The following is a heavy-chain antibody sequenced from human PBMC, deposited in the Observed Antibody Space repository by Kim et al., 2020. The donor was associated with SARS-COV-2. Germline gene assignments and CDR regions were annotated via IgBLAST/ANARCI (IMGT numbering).Heavy chain of an antibody. CDR1: GFTFDDYA. D-gene: IGHD6-13*01. V-gene: IGHV3-9*01. CDR3: AKDKRWGIAAHAGNDAFDI. CDR2: ISWNSGSI. J-gene: IGHJ3*02. Sequence: GGSLRLSCAASGFTFDDYAMHWVRQAPGKGLEWVSGISWNSGSIGYADSVKGRFTISRDNAKNSLYLQMNSLRAEDTALYYCAKDKRWGIAAHAGNDAFDIWGQGTMVTVSS.